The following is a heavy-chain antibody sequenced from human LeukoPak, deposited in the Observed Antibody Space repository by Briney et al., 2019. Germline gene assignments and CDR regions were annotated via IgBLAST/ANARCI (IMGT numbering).Heavy chain of an antibody. D-gene: IGHD3-10*01. CDR1: GYSISSGYY. CDR2: IYHSGST. CDR3: ARGLGVSGNNYFDY. V-gene: IGHV4-38-2*01. J-gene: IGHJ4*02. Sequence: SETLSLTCAVSGYSISSGYYWGWIRQPPGKGLEWIGSIYHSGSTYYNPSLKSRVTISVDTSKNQFSLKLSSVTAADTAVYYCARGLGVSGNNYFDYWGQGTLVTVSS.